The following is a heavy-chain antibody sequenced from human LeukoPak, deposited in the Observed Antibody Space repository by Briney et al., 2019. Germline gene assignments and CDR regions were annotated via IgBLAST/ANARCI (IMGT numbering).Heavy chain of an antibody. D-gene: IGHD3-22*01. Sequence: PGGSLRLSCAASGFTFSSYGMHWVRQAPGKGLEWVAFIRYDGSNKYYADSVKGRFTISRDNSKSTLYLQMNSLRAGDTAVYYCAKGSKLVVITRDHYMAVWGKGTTVTISS. CDR2: IRYDGSNK. V-gene: IGHV3-30*02. CDR1: GFTFSSYG. CDR3: AKGSKLVVITRDHYMAV. J-gene: IGHJ6*03.